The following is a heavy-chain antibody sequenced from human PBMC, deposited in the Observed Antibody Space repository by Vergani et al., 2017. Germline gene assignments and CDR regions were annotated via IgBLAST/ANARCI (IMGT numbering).Heavy chain of an antibody. V-gene: IGHV3-21*05. CDR3: ARVILRFLEWLPGDAFDI. CDR2: ISSSSSYI. CDR1: GFTFSSYS. D-gene: IGHD3-3*01. Sequence: EVQLVESGGGLVQPGGSLRLSCAASGFTFSSYSMNWVRQAPGKGLEWVSYISSSSSYIYYADSVKGRFTISRDNAKNSLYLQMNSLRAEDTAVYYCARVILRFLEWLPGDAFDIWGQGTMVTVSS. J-gene: IGHJ3*02.